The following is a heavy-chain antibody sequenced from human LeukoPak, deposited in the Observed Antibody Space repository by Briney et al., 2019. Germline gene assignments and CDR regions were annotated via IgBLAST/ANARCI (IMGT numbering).Heavy chain of an antibody. CDR2: ISTSGNT. J-gene: IGHJ4*02. CDR1: GGSINVFY. D-gene: IGHD3-22*01. V-gene: IGHV4-4*07. CDR3: ASDSFYESGGYFYY. Sequence: SETLSLTCSVSGGSINVFYWSWIRQPAGKGLQWIGRISTSGNTDYNPSLKSRVTMSVDTSKNQFSLKVTSVTAADTAVYYCASDSFYESGGYFYYWGQGILVTVSS.